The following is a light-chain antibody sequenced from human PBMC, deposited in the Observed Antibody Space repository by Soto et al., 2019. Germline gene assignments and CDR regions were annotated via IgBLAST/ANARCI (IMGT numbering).Light chain of an antibody. CDR2: GAS. J-gene: IGKJ1*01. Sequence: EIVLTQSPGTLSLSPGERATLSCRASQTVTSNYLAWYQQKPGQAPRLLIYGASGRATGIPDRFSGSGSGTDFTLTISRVEPEDFAVYYCQQYGSSPGTFGQGTKVDIK. CDR3: QQYGSSPGT. CDR1: QTVTSNY. V-gene: IGKV3-20*01.